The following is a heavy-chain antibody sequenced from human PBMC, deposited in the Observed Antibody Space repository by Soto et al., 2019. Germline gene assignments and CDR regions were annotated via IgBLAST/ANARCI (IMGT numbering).Heavy chain of an antibody. V-gene: IGHV4-38-2*02. Sequence: PSETLSLTCNVSGFSISSGFYWGWVRQPPGKGLEWIGAIYHSGTTYFNPSLKSRVTMAIDTSKNQFSLSLASVAAADTAMYYCAWGMNPQDYWGPGTLVTVSS. CDR2: IYHSGTT. J-gene: IGHJ4*02. CDR3: AWGMNPQDY. D-gene: IGHD2-8*01. CDR1: GFSISSGFY.